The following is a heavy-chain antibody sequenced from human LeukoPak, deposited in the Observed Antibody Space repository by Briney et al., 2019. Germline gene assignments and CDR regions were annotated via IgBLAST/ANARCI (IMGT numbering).Heavy chain of an antibody. CDR2: ISYSGTT. Sequence: PAEPLSLTCTVSGVSIGSDPYYWGWIRQSPGKGLEWIGSISYSGTTYYNPALKSRVTIYADTSKNHFSLKLSSVTAADTAVYYCARHADRGNDDQRAMGVWGQGTTVTVSS. J-gene: IGHJ6*01. D-gene: IGHD3-22*01. CDR3: ARHADRGNDDQRAMGV. V-gene: IGHV4-39*01. CDR1: GVSIGSDPYY.